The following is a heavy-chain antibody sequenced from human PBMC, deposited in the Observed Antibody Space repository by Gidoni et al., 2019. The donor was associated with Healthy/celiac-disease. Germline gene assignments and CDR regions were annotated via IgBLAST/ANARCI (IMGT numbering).Heavy chain of an antibody. Sequence: QVQLQESGPGLVKPSQTLSLTCTVSGGPLSSGDYYRSWIRQPPGKGLEWIGYIYYSGSTYYNPSLKSRVTISVDTSKNQFSLKLSSVTAADTAVYYCARVQNQQLVPYFDYWGQGTLVTVSS. CDR1: GGPLSSGDYY. D-gene: IGHD6-13*01. J-gene: IGHJ4*02. V-gene: IGHV4-30-4*01. CDR3: ARVQNQQLVPYFDY. CDR2: IYYSGST.